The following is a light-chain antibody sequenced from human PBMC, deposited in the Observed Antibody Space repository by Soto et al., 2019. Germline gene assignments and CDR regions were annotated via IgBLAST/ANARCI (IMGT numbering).Light chain of an antibody. CDR1: QSLSSS. J-gene: IGKJ5*01. Sequence: EIVLTQSPATLSLSPGERATLSCRASQSLSSSLAWYQQKPGQAPRLLIYDASNRATGIPARFSGSGSGTDFTLTISSLEPEDFAVYYCQQRSSWPSITFGQGTRLEIK. V-gene: IGKV3-11*01. CDR2: DAS. CDR3: QQRSSWPSIT.